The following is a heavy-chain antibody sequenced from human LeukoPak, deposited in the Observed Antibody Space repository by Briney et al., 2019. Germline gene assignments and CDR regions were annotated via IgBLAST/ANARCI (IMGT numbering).Heavy chain of an antibody. Sequence: GGSLRLSCAASGFTFSSYGMHWVRQAPGKGLEWVALIWYDGSNKYYADSVKGRFTISRDNSKNTLYLQMNSLRTEDTAAYFCAGEDYGGNPDYNYGMDVWGQGTTVTVSS. J-gene: IGHJ6*02. CDR3: AGEDYGGNPDYNYGMDV. D-gene: IGHD4-23*01. V-gene: IGHV3-30*02. CDR1: GFTFSSYG. CDR2: IWYDGSNK.